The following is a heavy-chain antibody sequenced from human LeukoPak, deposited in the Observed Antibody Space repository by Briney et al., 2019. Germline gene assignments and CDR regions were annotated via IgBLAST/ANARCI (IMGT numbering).Heavy chain of an antibody. CDR3: ARSLLGRPRDY. D-gene: IGHD2-15*01. CDR1: GGSFSGHY. V-gene: IGHV4-34*01. J-gene: IGHJ4*02. Sequence: SETLSLTCAVYGGSFSGHYWSWIRQPPGKGLEWIGEINHSGSTNYNPSLKSRVTISVDTSKNQFSLKLSSVTAADTAVYYCARSLLGRPRDYWGQGTLVTVSS. CDR2: INHSGST.